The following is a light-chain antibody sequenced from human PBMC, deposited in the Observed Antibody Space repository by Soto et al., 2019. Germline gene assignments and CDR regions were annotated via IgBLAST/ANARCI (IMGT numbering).Light chain of an antibody. CDR2: DAS. V-gene: IGKV3-11*01. CDR1: QSVSSY. CDR3: QQRSNWPRT. Sequence: EIVLTQSPATLSLSPGERATLSCRASQSVSSYLAWYQQKPGQAPRLLIYDASNRATGIPARSSGSGSGTDFTLTISSLEPEDFAVYYCQQRSNWPRTFGQGTKWISN. J-gene: IGKJ1*01.